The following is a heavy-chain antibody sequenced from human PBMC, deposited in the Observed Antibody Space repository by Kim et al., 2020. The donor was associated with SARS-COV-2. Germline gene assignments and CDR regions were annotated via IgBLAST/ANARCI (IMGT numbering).Heavy chain of an antibody. J-gene: IGHJ6*02. V-gene: IGHV4-34*13. Sequence: PTLESTVTISVDTSKNQCSLKLRSVTASDTAVYYCARALTDYYYDGMDVWGQGTTVTVSS. D-gene: IGHD2-8*01. CDR3: ARALTDYYYDGMDV.